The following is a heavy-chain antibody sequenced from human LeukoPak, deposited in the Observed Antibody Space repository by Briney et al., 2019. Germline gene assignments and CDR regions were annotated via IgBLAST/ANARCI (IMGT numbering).Heavy chain of an antibody. CDR2: IYYSGST. V-gene: IGHV4-39*01. J-gene: IGHJ5*02. CDR3: ARHGYCSSTSCYAESDWFDP. Sequence: SETLSLTCTVSGGSISSSSYYWGWIRQPPGKGLEWIGSIYYSGSTYYNPSLKSRVTISVDTPKNQFSLKLSSVTAADTAVYYCARHGYCSSTSCYAESDWFDPWGQGTLVTVSS. CDR1: GGSISSSSYY. D-gene: IGHD2-2*03.